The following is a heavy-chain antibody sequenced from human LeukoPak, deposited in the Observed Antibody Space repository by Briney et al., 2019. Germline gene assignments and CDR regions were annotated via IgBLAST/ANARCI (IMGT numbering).Heavy chain of an antibody. CDR2: ISAYNGNT. J-gene: IGHJ4*02. Sequence: GASVRVSCKASGYTFTIYGISWVRQAPGQGLEWMGWISAYNGNTNYAQKLQGRVTMTTDTSTSTAYMELRSLRSDDTAVYYCARDGDIVVVPAAFDYWGQGTLVTVSS. V-gene: IGHV1-18*01. CDR3: ARDGDIVVVPAAFDY. D-gene: IGHD2-2*01. CDR1: GYTFTIYG.